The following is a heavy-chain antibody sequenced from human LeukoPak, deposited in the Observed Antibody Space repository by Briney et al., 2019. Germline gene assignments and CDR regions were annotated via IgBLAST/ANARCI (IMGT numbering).Heavy chain of an antibody. CDR2: INPSDGST. CDR3: AREKKVNTHYDILTGSHDAFDI. J-gene: IGHJ3*02. D-gene: IGHD3-9*01. CDR1: GYTFTDYY. Sequence: ASVRVSFKASGYTFTDYYMHWVRQATGQGLEWMGIINPSDGSTNYAQKFQGRVTITADESTSTAYMELSSLRSEDTAVYYCAREKKVNTHYDILTGSHDAFDIWGQGTMVTVSS. V-gene: IGHV1-46*01.